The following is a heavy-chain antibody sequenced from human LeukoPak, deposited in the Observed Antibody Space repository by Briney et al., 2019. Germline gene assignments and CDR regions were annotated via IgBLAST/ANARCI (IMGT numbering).Heavy chain of an antibody. CDR2: MNPNSGNT. V-gene: IGHV1-8*01. CDR1: GYTFTSYD. CDR3: ARASFDFWSGYENWFDP. Sequence: ASVTVSCKASGYTFTSYDINWVRQATGQGLEWMGWMNPNSGNTGYAQKFQGRVTMTRNTSISTAHMELSSLRSEDTAVYYCARASFDFWSGYENWFDPWGQGTLVTVSS. J-gene: IGHJ5*02. D-gene: IGHD3-3*01.